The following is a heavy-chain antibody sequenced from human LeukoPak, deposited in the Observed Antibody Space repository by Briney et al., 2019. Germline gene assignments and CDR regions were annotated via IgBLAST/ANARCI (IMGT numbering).Heavy chain of an antibody. Sequence: SETLSLTCTVSGGSISSSSYYWGWIRQPPGKGLEWIGSIYYSGSTYYNPSLKSRVTISVDTSKNQFSLKLSSVTAADTAVYYCARHRYSSSWPLDYWGQGTLVTVSS. CDR1: GGSISSSSYY. V-gene: IGHV4-39*01. D-gene: IGHD6-13*01. CDR2: IYYSGST. J-gene: IGHJ4*02. CDR3: ARHRYSSSWPLDY.